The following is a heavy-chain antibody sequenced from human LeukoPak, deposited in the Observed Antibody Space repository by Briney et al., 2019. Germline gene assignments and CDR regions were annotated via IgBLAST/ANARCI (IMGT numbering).Heavy chain of an antibody. D-gene: IGHD2/OR15-2a*01. J-gene: IGHJ4*02. CDR2: IGSGSTTI. V-gene: IGHV3-48*02. CDR3: ARDTRNWADY. CDR1: GFTFNNYA. Sequence: GGSLRISCAASGFTFNNYAMSWVRQAPGKGLEWVSYIGSGSTTIYYADSVKGRFTVSREDAKNSLYLQMNSLRDEDTSVYYCARDTRNWADYWGRGTLVTVSS.